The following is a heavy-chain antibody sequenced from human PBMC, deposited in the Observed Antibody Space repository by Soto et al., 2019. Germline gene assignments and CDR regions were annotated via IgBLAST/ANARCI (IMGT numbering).Heavy chain of an antibody. CDR1: GYTFTTYG. CDR3: ARLYCISTSCYLGMDV. CDR2: ISAYNGNT. J-gene: IGHJ6*02. Sequence: KAQASVKVSCKTSGYTFTTYGISWVRQAPGQGLDFMGWISAYNGNTNYAQKLQGRVTMTTDTSTSTAYMELRSLRSDDTAVYYCARLYCISTSCYLGMDVWGQGTTVTVSS. V-gene: IGHV1-18*01. D-gene: IGHD2-2*01.